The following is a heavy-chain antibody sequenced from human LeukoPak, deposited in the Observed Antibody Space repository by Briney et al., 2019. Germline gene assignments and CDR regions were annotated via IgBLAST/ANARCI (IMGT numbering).Heavy chain of an antibody. V-gene: IGHV1-8*01. CDR2: MNPNSGNT. D-gene: IGHD3-10*01. J-gene: IGHJ4*02. CDR1: GGTFSRYA. Sequence: ASVKVSCKASGGTFSRYAINWVRRATGQGLEWMGWMNPNSGNTGYAQKFQGRVTMTRNTSISTAYMELSSLRSEDTAVYYCARGRGVPPNYWGQGTLVTVSS. CDR3: ARGRGVPPNY.